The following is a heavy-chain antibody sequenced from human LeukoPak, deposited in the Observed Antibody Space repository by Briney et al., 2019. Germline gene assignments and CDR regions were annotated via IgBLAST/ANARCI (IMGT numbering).Heavy chain of an antibody. CDR1: GFTFSTFA. CDR2: ITGAGSTT. Sequence: GGSLRPSCAASGFTFSTFAMSWVRQDPGRGLEWVSSITGAGSTTYYPESVKGRFTISRGNSKNTLYLQMNSLRVEDTAVYFCVRDRNYFEALQRSYWGQGTLVTVSS. D-gene: IGHD1-7*01. V-gene: IGHV3-23*01. CDR3: VRDRNYFEALQRSY. J-gene: IGHJ4*02.